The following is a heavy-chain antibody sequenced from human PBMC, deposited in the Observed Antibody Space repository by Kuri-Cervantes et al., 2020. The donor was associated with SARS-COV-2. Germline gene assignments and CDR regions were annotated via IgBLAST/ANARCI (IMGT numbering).Heavy chain of an antibody. D-gene: IGHD2-21*01. CDR2: ISYDGSNK. V-gene: IGHV3-30-3*01. CDR1: GFTFSSYA. Sequence: GGSLRLSCAASGFTFSSYAMHWVRQAPGKGLEWVAVISYDGSNKYYADSVKGRFTISRDNSKNTLYLQMNSLRAEDTAVYYCARDGRGDSASRAAFDIWAKGQWSPSPQ. CDR3: ARDGRGDSASRAAFDI. J-gene: IGHJ3*02.